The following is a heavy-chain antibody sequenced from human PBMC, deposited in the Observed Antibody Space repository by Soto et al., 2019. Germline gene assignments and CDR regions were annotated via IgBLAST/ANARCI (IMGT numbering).Heavy chain of an antibody. CDR2: IWYDGSNK. CDR1: GFTISNYG. V-gene: IGHV3-33*01. Sequence: QVQLVESGGGVVQPGRSLRLSCAASGFTISNYGMHWVRQAPGKGLEWVAGIWYDGSNKYYADSVKGRFTISRDNSKNTLYLQMNSLRVEDTAVYYCARDGKDYGDFGGLDCWGQGTLVTVSS. J-gene: IGHJ4*02. CDR3: ARDGKDYGDFGGLDC. D-gene: IGHD4-17*01.